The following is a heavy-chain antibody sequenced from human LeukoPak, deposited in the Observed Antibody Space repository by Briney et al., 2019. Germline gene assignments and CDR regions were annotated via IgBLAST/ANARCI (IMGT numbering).Heavy chain of an antibody. CDR1: GGSISSGGYY. CDR2: IYYSGST. CDR3: AYCGGPRDAFDI. Sequence: SETLSLTCTVSGGSISSGGYYWRWIRQHPGKGLEWIGYIYYSGSTYYNPSLKSRVTISVDTSKNQFSLKLSSVTAADTAVYYCAYCGGPRDAFDIWGQGTMVTVSS. V-gene: IGHV4-31*02. D-gene: IGHD2-21*01. J-gene: IGHJ3*02.